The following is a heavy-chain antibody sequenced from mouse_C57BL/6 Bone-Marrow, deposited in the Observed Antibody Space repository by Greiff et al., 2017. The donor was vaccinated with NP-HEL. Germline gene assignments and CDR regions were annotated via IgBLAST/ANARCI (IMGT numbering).Heavy chain of an antibody. Sequence: EVKLMESGPELVKPGASVKISCKASGYSFTDYNMNWVKQSNGKSLEWIGVINPNYGTTSYNQKFKGKATLTVDQSSSTAYMQLNSLTSEDSAVYYCARYGNYAAWFAYWGQGTLVTVSA. CDR3: ARYGNYAAWFAY. J-gene: IGHJ3*01. V-gene: IGHV1-39*01. D-gene: IGHD2-1*01. CDR1: GYSFTDYN. CDR2: INPNYGTT.